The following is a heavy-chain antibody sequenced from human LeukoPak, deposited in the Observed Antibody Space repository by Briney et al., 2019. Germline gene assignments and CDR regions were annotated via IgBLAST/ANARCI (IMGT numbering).Heavy chain of an antibody. J-gene: IGHJ5*02. D-gene: IGHD2-2*01. Sequence: GGSLRLSCAASGFTFSSYAMSWVRQAPGKGLEWVSAISGSGGSTYYADSVKGRFTISRDNSKNTLYLQMNSLRAEDTAVYYCAKDPWGYCSSTSCYSESWGQGTLVTVSS. CDR2: ISGSGGST. CDR3: AKDPWGYCSSTSCYSES. V-gene: IGHV3-23*01. CDR1: GFTFSSYA.